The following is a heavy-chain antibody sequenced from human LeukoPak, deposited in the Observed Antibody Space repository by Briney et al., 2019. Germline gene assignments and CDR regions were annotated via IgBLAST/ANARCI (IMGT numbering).Heavy chain of an antibody. CDR1: GFTFSSYA. V-gene: IGHV3-30*04. CDR2: ISYDGSNK. J-gene: IGHJ4*02. Sequence: PGGSLRLSCAASGFTFSSYAMHWVRQAPGKGLEWVAVISYDGSNKYYADSVKGRFTISRDNSKNTLYLQMNSLRAEDTAVYYCARDFWVYYIAVAGTCFDYWGQRTLVTVSS. D-gene: IGHD6-19*01. CDR3: ARDFWVYYIAVAGTCFDY.